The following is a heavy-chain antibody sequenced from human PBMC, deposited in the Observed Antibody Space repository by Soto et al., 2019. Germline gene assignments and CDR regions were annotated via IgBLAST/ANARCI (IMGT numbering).Heavy chain of an antibody. V-gene: IGHV3-30*18. CDR2: ISYDGSNK. Sequence: HPGGSLRLSCAASGFTFSSYGMHWVRQAPGKGLEWVAVISYDGSNKYYADSVKGRFTISRDNSKNTLYLQMNSLRAEDTAVYYCAKEEQLESYYYGMDVWGQGTAVTVSS. CDR1: GFTFSSYG. D-gene: IGHD6-6*01. J-gene: IGHJ6*02. CDR3: AKEEQLESYYYGMDV.